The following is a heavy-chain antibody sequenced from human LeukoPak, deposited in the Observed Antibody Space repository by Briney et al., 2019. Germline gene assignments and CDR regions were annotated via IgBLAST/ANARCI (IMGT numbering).Heavy chain of an antibody. CDR2: IYHSGST. CDR3: ARDSKQWLNYYYYAMDV. Sequence: PSETLSHTCAVSGGSISSSNWWSWVRQPPGKGLEWIGEIYHSGSTNYNPSLKSRVTISVDKSKNQFSLKLSSVTAADTAVYYCARDSKQWLNYYYYAMDVWGKGTTVTVSS. V-gene: IGHV4-4*02. J-gene: IGHJ6*04. CDR1: GGSISSSNW. D-gene: IGHD6-19*01.